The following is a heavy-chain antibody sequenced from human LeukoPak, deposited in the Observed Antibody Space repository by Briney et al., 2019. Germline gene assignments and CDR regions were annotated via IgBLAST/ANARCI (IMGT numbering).Heavy chain of an antibody. V-gene: IGHV3-48*01. CDR2: ISSSSSII. D-gene: IGHD3-9*01. CDR1: GFTFSSYS. CDR3: ARARPKETGNDY. J-gene: IGHJ4*02. Sequence: GGSLRLSCAASGFTFSSYSMDWVRQAPGKGLEWVSYISSSSSIIYYADSVKGRFTISRDNAKNSLYLQMNSLRAEDTAVYYCARARPKETGNDYWGQGTLVTVSS.